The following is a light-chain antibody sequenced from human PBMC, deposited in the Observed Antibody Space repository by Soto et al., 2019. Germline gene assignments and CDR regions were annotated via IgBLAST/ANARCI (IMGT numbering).Light chain of an antibody. CDR2: LNSDGSH. CDR1: SGHSNNA. V-gene: IGLV4-69*01. J-gene: IGLJ2*01. Sequence: QPVLTQSPSASASLGASVKLTCTLSSGHSNNAIAWHQQQPEKGPRYLMKLNSDGSHIRGDGIPDRFSGSRSGAERYLTISSLQSEDEADYYCQTWGTGIHVVFGGGTKVTVL. CDR3: QTWGTGIHVV.